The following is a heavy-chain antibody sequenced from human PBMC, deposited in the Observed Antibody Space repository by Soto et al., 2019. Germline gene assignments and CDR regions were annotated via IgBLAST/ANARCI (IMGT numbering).Heavy chain of an antibody. V-gene: IGHV1-3*01. J-gene: IGHJ5*02. D-gene: IGHD4-17*01. CDR3: ARGYGDYVHWFDP. CDR2: INAGNGNT. CDR1: GYTFTSYA. Sequence: QVKLVQSGAEVKKPGASVKVSCKASGYTFTSYAMHWVRQAPGQRLEWMGWINAGNGNTKYSQKFQGRVTITRDTSASTAYMELSSLRSEDTAVYSCARGYGDYVHWFDPWGQGTLVTVSS.